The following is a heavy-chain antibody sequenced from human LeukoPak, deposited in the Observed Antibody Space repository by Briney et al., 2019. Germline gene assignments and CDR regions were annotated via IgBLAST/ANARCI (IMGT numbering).Heavy chain of an antibody. CDR1: GFTFSNAW. J-gene: IGHJ1*01. CDR3: TTHYYDSSGYYYVLAEYFQH. CDR2: IKSKTDGGTT. Sequence: GGSLRLSCAASGFTFSNAWMSWVRQAPGKGLEWVGRIKSKTDGGTTDYAAPVKGRFTISRDDSKNTLYLQMNSLKTEDTAVYYCTTHYYDSSGYYYVLAEYFQHWGQGTLVTVSS. V-gene: IGHV3-15*01. D-gene: IGHD3-22*01.